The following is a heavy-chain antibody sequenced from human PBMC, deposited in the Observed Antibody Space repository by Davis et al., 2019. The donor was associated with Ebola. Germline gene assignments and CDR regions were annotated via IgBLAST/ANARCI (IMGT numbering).Heavy chain of an antibody. V-gene: IGHV4-39*07. J-gene: IGHJ5*02. CDR3: AREGDGDIVVVPAVRPQNNWFDP. CDR1: GGSISSSSYY. Sequence: PSETLSLTCTVSGGSISSSSYYWGWIRQPPGKGLEWIGEINHSGSTNYNPSLKSRVTISVDTSKNQFSLKLSSVTAADTAVYYCAREGDGDIVVVPAVRPQNNWFDPWGQGTLVTVSS. D-gene: IGHD2-2*01. CDR2: INHSGST.